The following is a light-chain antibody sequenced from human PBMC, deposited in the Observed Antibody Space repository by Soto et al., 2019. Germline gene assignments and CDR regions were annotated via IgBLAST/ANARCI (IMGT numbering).Light chain of an antibody. CDR2: AAS. CDR1: QTIIGY. CDR3: QQANSFPLT. J-gene: IGKJ4*01. Sequence: DIQMTQSPSSLSASIGDSVTITCRASQTIIGYLNWYQQKPGKAPKLLIYAASSLQSGVPSRFSGSGSGTDFTLTISSLQPEDFATYYCQQANSFPLTFGGGTKVDIK. V-gene: IGKV1-39*01.